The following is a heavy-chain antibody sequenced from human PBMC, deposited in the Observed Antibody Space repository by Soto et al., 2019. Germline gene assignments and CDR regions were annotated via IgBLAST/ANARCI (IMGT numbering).Heavy chain of an antibody. Sequence: ELQLVESGGGLVKPGGSLRLSCAASGFTFSSYSMNWVRQAPGKGLEWVSSISSSSSYIYYADSVKGRFTISRDNAKNSLYLQMNSLRAEDTAVYYCARVGGQLVPGFDYWGQGTVVTVSS. CDR3: ARVGGQLVPGFDY. CDR2: ISSSSSYI. V-gene: IGHV3-21*01. D-gene: IGHD6-6*01. CDR1: GFTFSSYS. J-gene: IGHJ4*02.